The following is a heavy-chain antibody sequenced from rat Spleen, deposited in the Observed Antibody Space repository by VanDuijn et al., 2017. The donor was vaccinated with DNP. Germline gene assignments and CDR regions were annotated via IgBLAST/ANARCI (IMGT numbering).Heavy chain of an antibody. Sequence: EVQLVESGGGLVQPGRSLKLSCAASGFTFSDYAMAWVRQAPKKGLEWVATMSYDGGTTYYGDSVKGRFTISRDNAENTLYLQMYSLRSEDMATYYCTTDFERGYWGQGVMVTVSS. D-gene: IGHD1-11*01. J-gene: IGHJ2*01. CDR3: TTDFERGY. V-gene: IGHV5-20*01. CDR2: MSYDGGTT. CDR1: GFTFSDYA.